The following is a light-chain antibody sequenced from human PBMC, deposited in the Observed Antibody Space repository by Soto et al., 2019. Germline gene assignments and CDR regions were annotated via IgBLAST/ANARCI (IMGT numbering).Light chain of an antibody. J-gene: IGLJ1*01. CDR2: EAT. V-gene: IGLV2-14*01. Sequence: QSVLTQPASVSGSPGQSITISCTGTSSDIGAYNYVSWYQQHPGKAPKLMIFEATNRPSGVSDRFSGSRSGNTASLTISGLQAEDEADYYCSSFTSSNTHVFGIGTKLTVL. CDR1: SSDIGAYNY. CDR3: SSFTSSNTHV.